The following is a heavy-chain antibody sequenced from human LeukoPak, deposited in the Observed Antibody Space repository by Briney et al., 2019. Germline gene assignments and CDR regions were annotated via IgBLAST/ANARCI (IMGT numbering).Heavy chain of an antibody. V-gene: IGHV4-38-2*02. Sequence: SETLSLTCTVSGYSISSGYYWGWSRSPPGKGLEWIGSIYHSGSTYYNPSLKSRVTISLDTSRNQFSLKLNSVTAADTAVYYCAKSNGYGLIDIWGQGTMVTVSS. J-gene: IGHJ3*02. CDR2: IYHSGST. CDR3: AKSNGYGLIDI. CDR1: GYSISSGYY. D-gene: IGHD3-22*01.